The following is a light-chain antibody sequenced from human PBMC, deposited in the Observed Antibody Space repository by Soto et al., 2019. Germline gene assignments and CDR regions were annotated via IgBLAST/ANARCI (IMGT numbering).Light chain of an antibody. CDR2: EVS. CDR3: SSYAGSNSVV. Sequence: QSALTQPPSSSGSPGQSVTISCTGMSSDVGGYNYVSWYQQHPGKAPKLMIYEVSKRPSGVPDRFSGSKSGTTASLTVSGLQAEEEADYYCSSYAGSNSVVFGGGTQLTVL. V-gene: IGLV2-8*01. J-gene: IGLJ2*01. CDR1: SSDVGGYNY.